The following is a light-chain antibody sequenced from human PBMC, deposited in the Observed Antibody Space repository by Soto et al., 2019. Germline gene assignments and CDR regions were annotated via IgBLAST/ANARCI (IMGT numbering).Light chain of an antibody. CDR1: QSISSW. J-gene: IGKJ5*01. CDR2: DAS. CDR3: QQYDNLPLI. Sequence: DIQMTQSPSTLSASVGDRVTITCRASQSISSWLAWYQQKPGKAPKLLIYDASSLETGVPSRFNGSGSGTDFTLTISSLQPEDFATYYCQQYDNLPLIFGQGTRLEIK. V-gene: IGKV1-5*01.